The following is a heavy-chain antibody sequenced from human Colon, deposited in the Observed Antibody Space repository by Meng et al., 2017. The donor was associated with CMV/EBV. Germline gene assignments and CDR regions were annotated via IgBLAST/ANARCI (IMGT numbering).Heavy chain of an antibody. J-gene: IGHJ5*02. V-gene: IGHV3-21*01. D-gene: IGHD4-11*01. CDR2: ISTISGFM. CDR1: GCTSSSFG. Sequence: SGCTSSSFGRNWVRQAPGKGLEWASFISTISGFMYYADSVRGRFTISRDNAKNSVYLQMNSLRVEDTAVYYCARDSNDYSDYAHWFDAWGQGTLVTVSS. CDR3: ARDSNDYSDYAHWFDA.